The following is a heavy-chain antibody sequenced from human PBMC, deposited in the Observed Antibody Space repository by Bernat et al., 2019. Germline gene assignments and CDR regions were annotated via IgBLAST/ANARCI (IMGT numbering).Heavy chain of an antibody. CDR3: AGGRDASKVNC. Sequence: QVQLQESGPGLVQPSQTLSLTCAVSGGSISSYDYYWSWIRQPPGKGLEWIGYIYYSGKTDYNPSLRSRVTISVDTSQNQFSLKLSSVTAADTDVYYCAGGRDASKVNCWGQGTLVTVSS. D-gene: IGHD4-11*01. CDR1: GGSISSYDYY. V-gene: IGHV4-31*11. J-gene: IGHJ4*02. CDR2: IYYSGKT.